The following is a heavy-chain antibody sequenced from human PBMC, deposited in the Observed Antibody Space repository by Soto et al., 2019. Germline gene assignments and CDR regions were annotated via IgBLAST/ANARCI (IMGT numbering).Heavy chain of an antibody. CDR3: ARDRAYSTSSTHFDY. CDR2: MSAYNGHT. CDR1: GYTFTAYG. J-gene: IGHJ4*02. V-gene: IGHV1-18*01. D-gene: IGHD6-6*01. Sequence: QVHLVQSGAEAKKPGASVNVSCKASGYTFTAYGISWVRQAPGQGLEWMGWMSAYNGHTSYAQRFQGRVTMTRDTSTSIAYMELRSLESDDTAVYFCARDRAYSTSSTHFDYWGQGTLVTVSS.